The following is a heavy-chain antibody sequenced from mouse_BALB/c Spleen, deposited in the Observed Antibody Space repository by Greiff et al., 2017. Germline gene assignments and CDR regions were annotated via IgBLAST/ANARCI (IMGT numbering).Heavy chain of an antibody. V-gene: IGHV5-6-4*01. CDR3: TREGSSGSDY. CDR2: ISSGGSYT. Sequence: EVHLVESGGGLVKPGGSLKLSCAASGFTFSSYTMSWVRQTPEKRLEWVATISSGGSYTYYPDSVKGRFTISRDNAKNTLYLQMSSLKSEDTAMYYCTREGSSGSDYWGQGTTLTVSS. D-gene: IGHD3-1*01. CDR1: GFTFSSYT. J-gene: IGHJ2*01.